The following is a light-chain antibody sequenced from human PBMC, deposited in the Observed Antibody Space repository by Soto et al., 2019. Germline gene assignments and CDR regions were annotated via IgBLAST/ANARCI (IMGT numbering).Light chain of an antibody. J-gene: IGKJ1*01. V-gene: IGKV1-17*01. CDR2: NAL. CDR1: QDLRNA. CDR3: LQHSSSPWT. Sequence: DTQMTQSTSYVSASVGDGVTMTGRASQDLRNALGWYQQKPGKAPKRLIFNALALESGVPSRFSGSGTGAEYTLTISSLQAEDFATYYCLQHSSSPWTFGQG.